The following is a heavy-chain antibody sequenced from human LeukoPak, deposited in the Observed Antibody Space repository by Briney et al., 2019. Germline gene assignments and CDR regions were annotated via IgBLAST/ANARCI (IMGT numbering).Heavy chain of an antibody. J-gene: IGHJ4*02. CDR2: ISAYNGNT. CDR1: GYTFTSYG. V-gene: IGHV1-18*01. Sequence: ASVKVSCMASGYTFTSYGISWVRQAPGQGLEWMGWISAYNGNTNYAQKLQGRVTMTTDTSTSTAYMELRSLRSDDTAVYYCAAASAAGTPFDYWGQGTLVTVSS. D-gene: IGHD6-13*01. CDR3: AAASAAGTPFDY.